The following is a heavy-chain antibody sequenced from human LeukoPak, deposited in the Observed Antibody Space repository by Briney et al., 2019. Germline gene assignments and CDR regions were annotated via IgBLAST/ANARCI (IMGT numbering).Heavy chain of an antibody. V-gene: IGHV1-69*04. CDR2: IIPFLGIE. CDR3: ASPPADYYDSRDYFDY. J-gene: IGHJ4*02. Sequence: SSVKVSCKASRGTFSSYVISWVRQAPGQGLEWMGRIIPFLGIENYALKFHGRVTITADKYTSTDYMELSSLRSEDTDVYYCASPPADYYDSRDYFDYWGQGTLVTVSS. CDR1: RGTFSSYV. D-gene: IGHD3-22*01.